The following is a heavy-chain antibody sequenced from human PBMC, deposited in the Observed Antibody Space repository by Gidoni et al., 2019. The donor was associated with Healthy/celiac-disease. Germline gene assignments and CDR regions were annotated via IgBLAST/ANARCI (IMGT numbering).Heavy chain of an antibody. V-gene: IGHV4-34*01. CDR3: ARNGSGSVQH. CDR2: INHSEIT. Sequence: QVQLQQWGAGLLKPSETLSLTCAVYGGSFSGYYWSWIRQPPGKGLEWIGEINHSEITNYNPSLTSRVTISVDTSKNQFSLKLSSVTAADTAVYYCARNGSGSVQHWGQGTLVTVSS. D-gene: IGHD3-10*01. J-gene: IGHJ1*01. CDR1: GGSFSGYY.